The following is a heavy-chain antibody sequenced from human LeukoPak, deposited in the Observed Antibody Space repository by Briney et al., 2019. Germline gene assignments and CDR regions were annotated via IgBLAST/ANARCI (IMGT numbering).Heavy chain of an antibody. CDR1: GGSISSSNW. D-gene: IGHD3-22*01. J-gene: IGHJ4*02. CDR3: ARAGRYYDSTGYYWYFDF. CDR2: ISQSGST. V-gene: IGHV4-4*02. Sequence: PSGTLSLTCAVSGGSISSSNWWSWVRQPPEKGLEWIGEISQSGSTNYNPSLKSRVTMSVDKSKNQFSLKLTSVTAADTAVYYCARAGRYYDSTGYYWYFDFWGQGTLVTVSS.